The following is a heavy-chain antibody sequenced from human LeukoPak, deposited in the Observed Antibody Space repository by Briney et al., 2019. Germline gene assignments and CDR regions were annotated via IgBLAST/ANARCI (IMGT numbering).Heavy chain of an antibody. CDR2: IYTSGST. Sequence: PSETLSLTCTVSGGSISSYYWSWIRQPAGKGLEWIGRIYTSGSTNYNPSLKGRVTISVDTSKNQFSLKLSSVTAADTAVYYCARWAGELSYFDYWVQGTLVTVSS. CDR3: ARWAGELSYFDY. V-gene: IGHV4-4*07. J-gene: IGHJ4*02. CDR1: GGSISSYY. D-gene: IGHD1-26*01.